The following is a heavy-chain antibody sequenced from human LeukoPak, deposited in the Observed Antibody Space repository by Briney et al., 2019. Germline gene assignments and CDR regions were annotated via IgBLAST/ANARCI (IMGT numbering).Heavy chain of an antibody. CDR3: AKEYSYGYNVFDY. CDR2: ISGSGGST. J-gene: IGHJ4*02. D-gene: IGHD5-18*01. Sequence: GGSLRPSCAASGFTFSSYSMNWVRQAPGKGLEWVSAISGSGGSTYYADSVKGRFTISRDNSKNTLYLQMNSMRAEDTAVYYCAKEYSYGYNVFDYWGQGTLVTVSS. CDR1: GFTFSSYS. V-gene: IGHV3-23*01.